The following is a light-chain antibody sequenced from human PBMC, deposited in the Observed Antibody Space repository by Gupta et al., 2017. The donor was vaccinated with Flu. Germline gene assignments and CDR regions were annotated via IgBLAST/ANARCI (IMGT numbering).Light chain of an antibody. J-gene: IGLJ2*01. Sequence: QSGLTQPPSASVTPGQRVSISCSGSSSSIGSNTVNWYQHLPGTAPKLLIYVNNQRPSGVPDRFSGSKSGTSASLAISGLQAEDEADYYCASWDDSLSGQVVFGGGTKLTVL. CDR3: ASWDDSLSGQVV. CDR1: SSSIGSNT. V-gene: IGLV1-44*01. CDR2: VNN.